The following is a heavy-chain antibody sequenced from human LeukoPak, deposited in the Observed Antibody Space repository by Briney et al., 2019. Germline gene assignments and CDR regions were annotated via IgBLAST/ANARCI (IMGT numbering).Heavy chain of an antibody. Sequence: GGSLRLSCAASGFTFSSYWMHWVRQAPGKGLEWVSAISGSGGSTYYADSVKGRFTISRDNSKNTLYLQMSSLGAEDTAVYYCAKDLDWLLVPWFDPWGQGTLVTVSS. J-gene: IGHJ5*02. CDR1: GFTFSSYW. V-gene: IGHV3-23*01. D-gene: IGHD3-9*01. CDR3: AKDLDWLLVPWFDP. CDR2: ISGSGGST.